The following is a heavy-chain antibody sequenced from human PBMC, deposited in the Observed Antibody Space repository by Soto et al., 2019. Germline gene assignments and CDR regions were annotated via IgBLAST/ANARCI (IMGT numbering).Heavy chain of an antibody. CDR2: TIPILGIA. Sequence: SVKVSCKASGGTFSSYTISWVRQAPGQGLEWMGRTIPILGIANYAQKFQGRVTITADKSTSTAYMELSSLRSEDTAVYYCARDSGAGYCSGGSCWTTLDPWGQGTLVTVSS. CDR1: GGTFSSYT. J-gene: IGHJ5*02. CDR3: ARDSGAGYCSGGSCWTTLDP. V-gene: IGHV1-69*04. D-gene: IGHD2-15*01.